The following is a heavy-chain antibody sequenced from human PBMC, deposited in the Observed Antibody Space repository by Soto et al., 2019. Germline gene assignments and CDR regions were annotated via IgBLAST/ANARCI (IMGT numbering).Heavy chain of an antibody. V-gene: IGHV1-18*01. CDR3: ARYGGTNCSSTSCYDY. CDR2: ISAYNGNT. CDR1: GYTFTSYG. D-gene: IGHD2-2*01. J-gene: IGHJ4*02. Sequence: ASVKVSCKASGYTFTSYGISWVRQAPGQGLEWMGWISAYNGNTNYAQKLQGRVTMTTDTSTSTAYMELRSLRSDDTALYYCARYGGTNCSSTSCYDYWGQGTLVTVSS.